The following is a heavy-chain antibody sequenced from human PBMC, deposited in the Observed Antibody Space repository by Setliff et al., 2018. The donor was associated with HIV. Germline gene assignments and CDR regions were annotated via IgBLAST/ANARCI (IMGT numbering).Heavy chain of an antibody. Sequence: GESLKISCKGFGYNFASSWIGWVRQMPGKGLEWMGIIYPGDFDTRYSPSFQGQVTISADKSISTAYLRWSSLMASDTAMYYCARPRGGGEHYMDVWGKGTTVTVS. J-gene: IGHJ6*03. CDR3: ARPRGGGEHYMDV. V-gene: IGHV5-51*01. CDR2: IYPGDFDT. CDR1: GYNFASSW. D-gene: IGHD3-16*01.